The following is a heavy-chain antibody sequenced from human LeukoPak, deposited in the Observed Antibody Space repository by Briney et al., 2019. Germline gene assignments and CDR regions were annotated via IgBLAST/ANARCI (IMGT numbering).Heavy chain of an antibody. D-gene: IGHD2-2*02. V-gene: IGHV4-39*01. CDR2: IYYSGST. CDR1: GGSICSSGYH. CDR3: ARLSCSSTSCYTVDY. J-gene: IGHJ4*02. Sequence: PSETLSLTCTVSGGSICSSGYHWGWIRQPPGKGLEWGGSIYYSGSTYYHPSLKSRVTISVDTSKNQFSLKLSSVTAADTAVYYCARLSCSSTSCYTVDYWGQGTLVTVSS.